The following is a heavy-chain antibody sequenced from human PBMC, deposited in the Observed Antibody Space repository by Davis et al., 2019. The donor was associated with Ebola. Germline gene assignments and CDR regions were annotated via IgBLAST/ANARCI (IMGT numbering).Heavy chain of an antibody. CDR3: AGGQWRPFDS. Sequence: GESLKISCATSGFSFSDYYMSWLRQARGKGLEWVSYITGRSRSIYYADSVKGRFTISTDTTKNSLYLQMNSLRVEDTAVYYCAGGQWRPFDSWGQGTLVTVSS. CDR2: ITGRSRSI. D-gene: IGHD6-19*01. V-gene: IGHV3-11*01. CDR1: GFSFSDYY. J-gene: IGHJ4*02.